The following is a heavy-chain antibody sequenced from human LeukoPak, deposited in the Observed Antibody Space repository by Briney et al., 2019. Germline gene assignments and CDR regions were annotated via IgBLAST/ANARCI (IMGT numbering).Heavy chain of an antibody. CDR2: IYYSGST. J-gene: IGHJ5*02. Sequence: PSETLSLTCTVSGGSISSYYWSWIRQPPGKGLEWIWYIYYSGSTNYNPSLRSRVTISVDTPKNQFSLKLSCVPAADTAVYYCARRLRLDWFDPWGQGTLVTVSS. CDR3: ARRLRLDWFDP. V-gene: IGHV4-59*08. D-gene: IGHD6-19*01. CDR1: GGSISSYY.